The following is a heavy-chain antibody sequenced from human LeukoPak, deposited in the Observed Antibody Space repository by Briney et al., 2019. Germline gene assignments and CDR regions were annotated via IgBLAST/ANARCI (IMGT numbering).Heavy chain of an antibody. Sequence: PSETLSLTCTVSSGSVSSESYHWSWIRQPPGEGLEWIAYIFNSGSSNYNPSLKSRVTISVDTSKNQFSLKLNSVTAADTAQYHCARGVGGVREGFDIWGQGKMVTVSS. CDR1: SGSVSSESYH. D-gene: IGHD3-16*01. CDR2: IFNSGSS. J-gene: IGHJ3*02. CDR3: ARGVGGVREGFDI. V-gene: IGHV4-61*01.